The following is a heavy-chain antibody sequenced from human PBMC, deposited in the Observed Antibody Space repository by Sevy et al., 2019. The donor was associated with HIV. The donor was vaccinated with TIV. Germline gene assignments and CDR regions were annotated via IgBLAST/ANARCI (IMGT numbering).Heavy chain of an antibody. J-gene: IGHJ4*02. V-gene: IGHV4-34*01. D-gene: IGHD3-22*01. CDR3: ARWRGTRITMIVVVVTGYFDY. CDR2: INRSGST. CDR1: GGSFSDYS. Sequence: SETLSLTCAVYGGSFSDYSWSWIRQPPGKGLEWIGEINRSGSTNYNQSLKSRVTISVDTSKNQFSLKLSSVTAADTAVYYCARWRGTRITMIVVVVTGYFDYWGQGTLVTVSS.